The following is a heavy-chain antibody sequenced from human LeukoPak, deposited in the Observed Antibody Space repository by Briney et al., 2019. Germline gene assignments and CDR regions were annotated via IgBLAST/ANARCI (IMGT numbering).Heavy chain of an antibody. J-gene: IGHJ4*02. CDR3: ARGTVAAAAPFDY. CDR2: IFYSGST. D-gene: IGHD6-13*01. Sequence: PSETLSLTCTVSGGSISSSSYYWGWIRQLPGKGLEWIGSIFYSGSTHYNPSLKSRVTTSVDTSKNQFSLRLSSVTAADTAVYFCARGTVAAAAPFDYWGQGTLVTVSS. CDR1: GGSISSSSYY. V-gene: IGHV4-39*07.